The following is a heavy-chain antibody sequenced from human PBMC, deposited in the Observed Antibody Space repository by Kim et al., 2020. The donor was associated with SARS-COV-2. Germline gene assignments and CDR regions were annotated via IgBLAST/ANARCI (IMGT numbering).Heavy chain of an antibody. J-gene: IGHJ3*02. D-gene: IGHD3-10*01. CDR3: ARSVRSLDAFDI. CDR2: INSDGSST. V-gene: IGHV3-74*01. Sequence: GGSLRLSCAASGFTFSSYWMHWVRQAPGKGLVWVSRINSDGSSTSYADSVKGRFTISRDNAKNTLYLQMNSLRAEDTAVYYCARSVRSLDAFDIWGQGTMVTVSS. CDR1: GFTFSSYW.